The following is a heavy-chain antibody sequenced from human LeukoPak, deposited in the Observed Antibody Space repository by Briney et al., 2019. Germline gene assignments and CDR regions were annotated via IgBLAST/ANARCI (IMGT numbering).Heavy chain of an antibody. D-gene: IGHD1-26*01. V-gene: IGHV4-59*08. CDR1: GGSISSYY. CDR2: IYYGGST. CDR3: ARSRELLLAFDI. J-gene: IGHJ3*02. Sequence: SETLSLTCTVSGGSISSYYWSWIRQPPGKGLEWVGYIYYGGSTNYNPSLKSRVTISVDTSKNQFSLKLSSVTAADTAVYYCARSRELLLAFDIWGQGTMVTVSS.